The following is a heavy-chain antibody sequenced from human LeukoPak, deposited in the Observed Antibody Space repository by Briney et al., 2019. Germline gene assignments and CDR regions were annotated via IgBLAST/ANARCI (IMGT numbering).Heavy chain of an antibody. CDR2: IRYDGSNK. CDR1: GFTFSNYG. V-gene: IGHV3-30*02. D-gene: IGHD3-22*01. Sequence: AGGSLRLSCAASGFTFSNYGMHWVRQAPGKGLEWVAFIRYDGSNKYYVDSVTGRFTISRDNAKNSLYLQMNSLRAEDTAVYYCARDIYYDSSGYYGSVYWGQGTLVTVSS. J-gene: IGHJ4*02. CDR3: ARDIYYDSSGYYGSVY.